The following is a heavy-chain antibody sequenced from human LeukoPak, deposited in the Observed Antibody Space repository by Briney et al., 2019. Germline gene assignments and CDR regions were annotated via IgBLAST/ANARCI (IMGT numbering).Heavy chain of an antibody. CDR1: GFTFSSYG. Sequence: GGSLRLSCAASGFTFSSYGMHWVRQAPGKGLEWVAVIWYDGSNKYYADSVKGRFTISRDNSKNTLYLQMNSLRAEDTAVYYCAKSLGTGTTAAEYFQHWGRGTLVTVSS. V-gene: IGHV3-33*06. D-gene: IGHD1-7*01. CDR2: IWYDGSNK. J-gene: IGHJ1*01. CDR3: AKSLGTGTTAAEYFQH.